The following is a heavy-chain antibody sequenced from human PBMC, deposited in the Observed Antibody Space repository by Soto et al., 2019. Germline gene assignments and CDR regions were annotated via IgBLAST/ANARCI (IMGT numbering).Heavy chain of an antibody. CDR3: ERPPGYLSDWYSFDL. J-gene: IGHJ4*02. Sequence: ASVKVSCKASGYTFTGYYMHWVRQAPGQGFEWMGRISPKSGGTNYAQKFEGRVTMTWDTSLKTAYMELSSLVSEDTAVYYCERPPGYLSDWYSFDLWGQGTLVTVSS. D-gene: IGHD3-9*01. V-gene: IGHV1-2*02. CDR1: GYTFTGYY. CDR2: ISPKSGGT.